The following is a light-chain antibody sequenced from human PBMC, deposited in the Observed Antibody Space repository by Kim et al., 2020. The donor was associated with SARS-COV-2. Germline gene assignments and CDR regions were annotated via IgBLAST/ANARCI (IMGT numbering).Light chain of an antibody. J-gene: IGKJ2*01. V-gene: IGKV3-11*01. CDR1: ESVNSY. Sequence: SLLQGDRDTRNCRDSESVNSYLAWYRQKPGQAHRLISYDASNGVTGSPARFSGSGSGTDFTLNIANLEPEDFAVYYCQHRSDWPNTFGQGTKLEI. CDR3: QHRSDWPNT. CDR2: DAS.